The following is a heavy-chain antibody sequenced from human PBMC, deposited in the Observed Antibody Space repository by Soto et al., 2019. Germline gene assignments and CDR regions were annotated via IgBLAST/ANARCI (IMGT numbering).Heavy chain of an antibody. Sequence: SETLSLTCTVSGGSISSGDYYWSWIRQPPGKGLEWIGYIYYSGSTFYNPSLKSRLTISVDTSKNQFSLKLSSVTAADTAVYYCARAHCSGGSCYSVQHWFDPWGQGTLVTV. CDR3: ARAHCSGGSCYSVQHWFDP. D-gene: IGHD2-15*01. J-gene: IGHJ5*02. V-gene: IGHV4-30-4*01. CDR1: GGSISSGDYY. CDR2: IYYSGST.